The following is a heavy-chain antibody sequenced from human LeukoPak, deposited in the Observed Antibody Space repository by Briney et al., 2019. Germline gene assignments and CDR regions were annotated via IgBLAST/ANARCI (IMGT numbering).Heavy chain of an antibody. CDR1: GFTFSSYA. Sequence: GRSLRLSCAASGFTFSSYAMSWVRQAPGKGLEWVSAISASGSSTYYANSVKGRFTISRDNSKNTLYLQMNSLRAEDTAVYYCAKGEVLLWFGEFPPPGEPNPNWFDPWGQGTLVTVPS. J-gene: IGHJ5*02. D-gene: IGHD3-10*01. CDR2: ISASGSST. CDR3: AKGEVLLWFGEFPPPGEPNPNWFDP. V-gene: IGHV3-23*01.